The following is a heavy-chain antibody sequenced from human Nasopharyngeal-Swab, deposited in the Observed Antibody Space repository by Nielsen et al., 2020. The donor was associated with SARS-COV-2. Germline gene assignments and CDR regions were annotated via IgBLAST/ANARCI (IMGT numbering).Heavy chain of an antibody. D-gene: IGHD2-2*01. J-gene: IGHJ6*03. Sequence: SETLSLTCAVSGGSVSSNDWWTWVRQSPGKGLEWIGEVSHRGSINYNPSLKSRVTLSMDKYKRQFSLRLTSVSAADTAVYFCARGDLVVVPSPILGLGPFFYYFYLDVWGKGTTVTVSS. CDR1: GGSVSSNDW. CDR2: VSHRGSI. CDR3: ARGDLVVVPSPILGLGPFFYYFYLDV. V-gene: IGHV4-4*02.